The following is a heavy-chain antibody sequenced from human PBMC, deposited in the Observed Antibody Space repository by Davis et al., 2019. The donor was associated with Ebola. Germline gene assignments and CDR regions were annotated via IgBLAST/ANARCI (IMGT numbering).Heavy chain of an antibody. D-gene: IGHD2-2*01. Sequence: GESLKISCAASGFTFSDYYMSWIRQAPGKGLEWVSYISSSSSFTNYADSVKGRFTISRDNAKNSLYLQMNSLRAEDTAVYYCARGHKGGHCSSTSCYYYYYYMDVWGKGTTVTVSS. CDR2: ISSSSSFT. CDR3: ARGHKGGHCSSTSCYYYYYYMDV. CDR1: GFTFSDYY. V-gene: IGHV3-11*06. J-gene: IGHJ6*03.